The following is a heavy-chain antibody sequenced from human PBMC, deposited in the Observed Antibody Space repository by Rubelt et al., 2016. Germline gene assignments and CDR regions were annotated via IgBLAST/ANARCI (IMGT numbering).Heavy chain of an antibody. V-gene: IGHV3-33*01. Sequence: QVQLVESGGGVVQPGRSLRLSCAASGFTFSNYDTHWVRQAPGKGLEWVAVIWYDGDNKYYLESVKGRFTISRDNSKNTLYLQMNSLKTEDTAVYYCTTDYDFWSGYDAEDYWGQGTLVTVSS. D-gene: IGHD3-3*01. CDR1: GFTFSNYD. CDR3: TTDYDFWSGYDAEDY. CDR2: IWYDGDNK. J-gene: IGHJ4*02.